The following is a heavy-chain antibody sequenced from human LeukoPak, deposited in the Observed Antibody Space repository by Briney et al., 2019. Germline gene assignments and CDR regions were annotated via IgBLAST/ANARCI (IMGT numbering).Heavy chain of an antibody. CDR1: GFTFSSYG. D-gene: IGHD6-19*01. CDR2: MSYDGSNK. Sequence: GGSLRLSCAASGFTFSSYGMHWVRQAPGKGLEWVAVMSYDGSNKFYADPVKGRFTISRDTSKNTLYLQMNSLRAEDTAVYYCASWPGGWYGEDSWGQGTLVTVSS. V-gene: IGHV3-30*03. CDR3: ASWPGGWYGEDS. J-gene: IGHJ4*02.